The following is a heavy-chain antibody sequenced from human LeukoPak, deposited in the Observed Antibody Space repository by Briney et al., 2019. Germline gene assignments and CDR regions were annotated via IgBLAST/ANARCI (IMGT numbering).Heavy chain of an antibody. J-gene: IGHJ4*02. V-gene: IGHV3-7*04. Sequence: GGSLRLSCAASGFTFSSYWMSWVRQAPGKGLEWVANIKQDGSEKYYVDSVKGRFTISRDNAKNSLYLQMNSLRAEDTAVYYCAGGHSSGYYPIDYWGQGTLVTVSS. CDR3: AGGHSSGYYPIDY. CDR1: GFTFSSYW. D-gene: IGHD3-22*01. CDR2: IKQDGSEK.